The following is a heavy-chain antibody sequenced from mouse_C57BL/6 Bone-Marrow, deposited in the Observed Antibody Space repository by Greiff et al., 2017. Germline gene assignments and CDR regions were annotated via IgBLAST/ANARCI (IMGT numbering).Heavy chain of an antibody. V-gene: IGHV5-9*01. D-gene: IGHD2-2*01. Sequence: EVQVVESGGGLVKPGGSLKLSCAASGFTFSSYTMSWVRQTPEKRLEWVATISGGGGNTYYPDCVKGRFTISRDNAKNTLYLQMSSLRSEDTALYYCARLSTMVTYFDYWGQGTTLTVSS. CDR3: ARLSTMVTYFDY. CDR1: GFTFSSYT. CDR2: ISGGGGNT. J-gene: IGHJ2*01.